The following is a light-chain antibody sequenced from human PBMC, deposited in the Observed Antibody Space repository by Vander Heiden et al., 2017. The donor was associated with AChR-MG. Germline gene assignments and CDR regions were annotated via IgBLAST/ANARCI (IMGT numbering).Light chain of an antibody. J-gene: IGLJ2*01. CDR1: SSNIESNT. V-gene: IGLV1-44*01. Sequence: QSVLTQPASASGTPAQRVTISCAGSSSNIESNTVNWYQQLPGMAPKLLMYSNNLRPSGVPDRFSGSKSGTSASLAISGLQSEDEADYYCAAWDDSLNGVVFGGGTKLTVL. CDR2: SNN. CDR3: AAWDDSLNGVV.